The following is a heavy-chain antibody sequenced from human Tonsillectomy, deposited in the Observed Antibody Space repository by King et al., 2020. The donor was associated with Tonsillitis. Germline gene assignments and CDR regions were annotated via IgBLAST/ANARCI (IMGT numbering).Heavy chain of an antibody. CDR3: ARAMSLVNDYGGNPTGPSYYYYGMDV. CDR2: IIPIFGTA. V-gene: IGHV1-69*12. Sequence: QLVQSGAEVKKPGSSVKVSCKASGGTFSSYAISWVRQAPGQGLEWMGGIIPIFGTANYAQKFQGRVTITADESTSTAYMELSSLRSEDTAVYYCARAMSLVNDYGGNPTGPSYYYYGMDVWGQGTTVTVSS. D-gene: IGHD4-23*01. J-gene: IGHJ6*02. CDR1: GGTFSSYA.